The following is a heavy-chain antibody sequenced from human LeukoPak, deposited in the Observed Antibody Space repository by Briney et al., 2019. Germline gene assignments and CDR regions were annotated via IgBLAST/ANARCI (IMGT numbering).Heavy chain of an antibody. D-gene: IGHD3-10*01. CDR2: INHSGST. CDR1: GGSFSGYY. J-gene: IGHJ4*02. Sequence: PSETLSLTCAVYGGSFSGYYWSWIRQPPGKGLEWIGEINHSGSTNYNPSLKSRVTISVNTSKNQFSLKLSSVTAADTAVYYCARGPFITMVRGVVYFDYWGRGTLVTVSS. CDR3: ARGPFITMVRGVVYFDY. V-gene: IGHV4-34*01.